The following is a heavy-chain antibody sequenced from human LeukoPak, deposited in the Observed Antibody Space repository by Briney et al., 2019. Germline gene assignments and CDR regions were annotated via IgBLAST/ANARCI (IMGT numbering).Heavy chain of an antibody. J-gene: IGHJ5*02. CDR3: AREQENWFDL. CDR2: ITSSGSTI. V-gene: IGHV3-48*03. Sequence: GGSLRLSCAASGFTFSSFEMNWVRQAPGKGLEWVSYITSSGSTIYYADSVKGRFTISRDNAKNSLYLQMNSLRVEDMAVYYCAREQENWFDLWGQGTLVTVSS. CDR1: GFTFSSFE.